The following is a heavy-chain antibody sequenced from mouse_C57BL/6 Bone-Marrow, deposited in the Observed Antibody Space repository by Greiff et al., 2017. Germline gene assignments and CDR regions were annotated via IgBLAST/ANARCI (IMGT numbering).Heavy chain of an antibody. V-gene: IGHV1-55*01. D-gene: IGHD2-3*01. CDR1: GYTFTSYW. J-gene: IGHJ2*01. Sequence: QVQLQQPGAELVKPGASVKMSCKASGYTFTSYWITWVKQRPGQGLEWIGDIYPGSGSTNYNEKFKSKATLTVDTASNTAYLQRSRLTSDDSAVYYCAREGVYDYLDYWGQGTTLTVSS. CDR2: IYPGSGST. CDR3: AREGVYDYLDY.